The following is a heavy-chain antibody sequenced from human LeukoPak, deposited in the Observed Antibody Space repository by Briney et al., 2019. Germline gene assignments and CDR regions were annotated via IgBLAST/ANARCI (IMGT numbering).Heavy chain of an antibody. CDR3: ARGELPGTYPADY. V-gene: IGHV3-30*07. CDR2: ISYDGSNK. Sequence: PGRSLRLSCAASGFTFSSYAMHWVRQAPGKGLEWVAVISYDGSNKYYADSVKGRFTISRDNSKNTLYLQMNSLRAEDTAVYYCARGELPGTYPADYWGQGTLVTVSS. D-gene: IGHD1-26*01. CDR1: GFTFSSYA. J-gene: IGHJ4*02.